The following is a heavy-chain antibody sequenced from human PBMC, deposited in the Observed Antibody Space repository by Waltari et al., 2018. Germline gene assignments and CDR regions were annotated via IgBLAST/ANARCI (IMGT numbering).Heavy chain of an antibody. Sequence: QVQLQQGGAGLLKPSETLSLTCAVYGGSFSGYYWSWIRKPPGQGLEWIGEINHSGSTNYNPSLKSRVTISVDKSKNQFSLKLSSVTAADTAVYYCARVSLDSSGWYSYYYGMDVWGQGTTVTVSS. CDR3: ARVSLDSSGWYSYYYGMDV. V-gene: IGHV4-34*01. J-gene: IGHJ6*02. CDR1: GGSFSGYY. D-gene: IGHD6-19*01. CDR2: INHSGST.